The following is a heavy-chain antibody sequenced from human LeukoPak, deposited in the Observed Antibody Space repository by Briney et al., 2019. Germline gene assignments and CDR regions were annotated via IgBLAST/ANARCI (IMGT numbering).Heavy chain of an antibody. Sequence: SVKVSCKASGGTFSSYAVSWVRQAPGQGLEWMGGIIPIFGTANYAQKFQGRVTITADESTSTAYMELSSLRSEDTAVYYCASGDIVVVPAAAGIKGWGQGTLVTVSS. CDR2: IIPIFGTA. V-gene: IGHV1-69*13. J-gene: IGHJ4*02. CDR1: GGTFSSYA. D-gene: IGHD2-2*01. CDR3: ASGDIVVVPAAAGIKG.